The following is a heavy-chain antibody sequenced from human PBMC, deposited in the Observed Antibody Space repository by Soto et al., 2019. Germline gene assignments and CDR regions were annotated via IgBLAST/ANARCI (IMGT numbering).Heavy chain of an antibody. CDR1: GYTFTSFD. J-gene: IGHJ6*02. Sequence: ASVKVSCKASGYTFTSFDIHWVRQAPGQGLEWMGWMDPNGGNTVYTQKFQGRVTMTRSTSISTAYMELSSLRSEDTAVYFCARGDYYDRSGNHYYYYGMDVWGQGTAV. CDR2: MDPNGGNT. D-gene: IGHD3-22*01. CDR3: ARGDYYDRSGNHYYYYGMDV. V-gene: IGHV1-8*01.